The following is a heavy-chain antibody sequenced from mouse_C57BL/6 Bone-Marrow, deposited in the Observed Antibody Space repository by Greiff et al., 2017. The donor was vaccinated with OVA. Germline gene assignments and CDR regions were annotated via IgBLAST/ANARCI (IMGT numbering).Heavy chain of an antibody. CDR3: ARQLRRGFAY. V-gene: IGHV5-6*01. Sequence: EVQLVESGGDLVKPGGSLKLSCAASGFTFSSYGMSWVRQTPDKRLEWVATISSGGSYTYYPDSVKGRFTISRDNAKNTLYLQMSSLKSEDTARYYCARQLRRGFAYWGQGTLVTVSA. D-gene: IGHD2-4*01. J-gene: IGHJ3*01. CDR1: GFTFSSYG. CDR2: ISSGGSYT.